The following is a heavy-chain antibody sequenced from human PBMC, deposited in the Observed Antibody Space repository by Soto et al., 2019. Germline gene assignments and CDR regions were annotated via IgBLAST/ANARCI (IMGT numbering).Heavy chain of an antibody. D-gene: IGHD6-13*01. Sequence: QVQLVQSGAEVKKPGASVKVSCKASGYTFTGYYMHWVRQAPGQGLEWMGWINPNSGGTNYAQKFQGRVTMTRDTSISTAYRELSRLRSDDTAVYYCAREEAAGTIRNWFDPWGQGTLVTVSS. J-gene: IGHJ5*02. CDR1: GYTFTGYY. V-gene: IGHV1-2*02. CDR2: INPNSGGT. CDR3: AREEAAGTIRNWFDP.